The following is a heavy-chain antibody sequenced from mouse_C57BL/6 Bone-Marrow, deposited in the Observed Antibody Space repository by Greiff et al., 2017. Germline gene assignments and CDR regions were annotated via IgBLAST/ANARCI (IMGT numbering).Heavy chain of an antibody. D-gene: IGHD2-4*01. V-gene: IGHV14-4*01. CDR1: GFNIKDDY. CDR2: IDPENGDT. CDR3: TTRDDYDERFAY. J-gene: IGHJ3*01. Sequence: EVMLVESGAELVRPGASVKLSCTASGFNIKDDYMHWVKQRPEQGLEWIGWIDPENGDTEYASKFQGKATITADTSSNTAYLQLSSLTAEDTAVYCCTTRDDYDERFAYWGQGTLVTVSA.